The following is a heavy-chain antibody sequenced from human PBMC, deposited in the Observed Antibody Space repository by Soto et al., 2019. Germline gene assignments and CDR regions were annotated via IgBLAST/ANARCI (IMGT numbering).Heavy chain of an antibody. Sequence: SGPTLVNPTQTPTLTCTFSGFSLSTSGVGVGWIRQPPGKALEWLALIYWNDDKRYSPSLKSRLTITKDTSKNQVVLTMTNMDPVDTATYYCAHRRPYSSSWDPFDYWGQGTLVTVSS. D-gene: IGHD6-13*01. CDR2: IYWNDDK. V-gene: IGHV2-5*01. CDR3: AHRRPYSSSWDPFDY. CDR1: GFSLSTSGVG. J-gene: IGHJ4*02.